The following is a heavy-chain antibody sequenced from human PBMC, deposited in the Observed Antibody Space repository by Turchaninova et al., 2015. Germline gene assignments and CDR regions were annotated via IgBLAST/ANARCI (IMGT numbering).Heavy chain of an antibody. Sequence: QMQLVQSGPEVKKPGTSVKVSCKASGFTFINSAVQWVRQARGQRLELMGWIVVGRGKTDYAQKFRGIVTITRDMSTSTAYMELSSLRSDDTAVYYCAADPGLQSFEWGQGTLVTVSS. D-gene: IGHD3-16*01. V-gene: IGHV1-58*01. CDR1: GFTFINSA. CDR2: IVVGRGKT. CDR3: AADPGLQSFE. J-gene: IGHJ4*01.